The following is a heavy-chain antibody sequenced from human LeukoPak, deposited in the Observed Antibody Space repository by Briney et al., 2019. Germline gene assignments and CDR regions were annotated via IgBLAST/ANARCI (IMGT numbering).Heavy chain of an antibody. J-gene: IGHJ4*02. D-gene: IGHD3-9*01. V-gene: IGHV4-39*01. CDR3: ARLDLLTGYHSLAFDY. Sequence: SETLSLTCTVSGGSVSSSRHYWGWIRQPPGKGLEWIGNVFYSGGTYYNPSLKSRVTISVDTSKLQFSLNVTSVTTADTAVYYCARLDLLTGYHSLAFDYWGQGALVTVSS. CDR1: GGSVSSSRHY. CDR2: VFYSGGT.